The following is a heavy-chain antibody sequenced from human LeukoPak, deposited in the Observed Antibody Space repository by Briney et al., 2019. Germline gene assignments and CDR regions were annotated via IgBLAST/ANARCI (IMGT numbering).Heavy chain of an antibody. V-gene: IGHV4-59*01. J-gene: IGHJ4*02. CDR2: IYYSGST. CDR3: ARDKGYGSGSYEMTPFDY. CDR1: GGSISSYY. D-gene: IGHD3-10*01. Sequence: SETLSPTCTVSGGSISSYYWSWIRQPPGKGLEWIGCIYYSGSTNYNPSLKSRVTISVDTSKNQFSLKLSSVTAADTAVYYCARDKGYGSGSYEMTPFDYWGQGTLVTVSS.